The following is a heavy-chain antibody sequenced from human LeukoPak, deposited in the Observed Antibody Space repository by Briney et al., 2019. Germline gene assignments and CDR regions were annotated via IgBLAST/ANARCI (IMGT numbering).Heavy chain of an antibody. V-gene: IGHV3-23*01. J-gene: IGHJ4*02. D-gene: IGHD3-22*01. CDR2: IGDNGGNT. CDR1: GFTFSSYA. CDR3: AKIPVSYSSGWSNFDY. Sequence: GGSLRLSCAASGFTFSSYAMSWVSQTPRTGLEWVSGIGDNGGNTYYADSVKGRFTISRDNSKNTLFLQMNSLRAEDTAVYYCAKIPVSYSSGWSNFDYWGQGTLVTVSS.